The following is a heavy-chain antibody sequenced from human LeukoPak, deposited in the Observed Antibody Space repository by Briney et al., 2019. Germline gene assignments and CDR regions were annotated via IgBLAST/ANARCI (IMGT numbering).Heavy chain of an antibody. CDR1: GFTFSRFW. CDR3: ARDSDAGFDY. V-gene: IGHV3-74*01. Sequence: QPGGSLRLSCAASGFTFSRFWMHWVRQAPGKGLVWVARTSSDGSSTVYADSVKGRFTISRDNAKKTLYLQMNSLRAEDTAIYYCARDSDAGFDYWGQGTLVTVSS. J-gene: IGHJ4*02. CDR2: TSSDGSST.